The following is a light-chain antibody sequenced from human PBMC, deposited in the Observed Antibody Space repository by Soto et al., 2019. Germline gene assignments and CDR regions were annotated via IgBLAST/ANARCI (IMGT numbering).Light chain of an antibody. Sequence: EIVLTQSPATLSLFPGERATLSCRASQSVSRDLAWYQQKPGQAPRLLIYDVSNRATGIPARFSGSGSGTDFTLTISSLEPEDVAVYYCQQRSNWTSTFGQGTKLEIK. J-gene: IGKJ2*01. CDR1: QSVSRD. CDR3: QQRSNWTST. CDR2: DVS. V-gene: IGKV3-11*01.